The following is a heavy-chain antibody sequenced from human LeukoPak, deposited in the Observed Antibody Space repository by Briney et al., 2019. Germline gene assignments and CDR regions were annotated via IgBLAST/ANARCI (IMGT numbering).Heavy chain of an antibody. D-gene: IGHD3-10*01. CDR1: GGSISAYY. V-gene: IGHV4-59*01. CDR3: ARGGDYYVSASYLGH. CDR2: IYHRGSA. J-gene: IGHJ4*02. Sequence: PSETLSLTCTVSGGSISAYYWTWIRQPPGKGLEWIGYIYHRGSANYNPSLKSRLSISVDTSKNQLPLTLSSVTAADAAVYYCARGGDYYVSASYLGHWGQGTLVTVSS.